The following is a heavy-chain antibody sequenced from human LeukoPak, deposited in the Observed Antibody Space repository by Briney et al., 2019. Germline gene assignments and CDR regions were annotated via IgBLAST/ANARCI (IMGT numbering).Heavy chain of an antibody. V-gene: IGHV3-30*18. D-gene: IGHD2-15*01. Sequence: GGSLRLSCAASGFTFSSYGMHWVRQAPGKGLEWVAVISYDGNNKYHADSVKGRFTISRDNSKNTLYLQMNSLRAGDTAVYYCAKVGYCSGGTCYWGVYYYYGMDVWGQGTTVTVSS. CDR3: AKVGYCSGGTCYWGVYYYYGMDV. J-gene: IGHJ6*02. CDR1: GFTFSSYG. CDR2: ISYDGNNK.